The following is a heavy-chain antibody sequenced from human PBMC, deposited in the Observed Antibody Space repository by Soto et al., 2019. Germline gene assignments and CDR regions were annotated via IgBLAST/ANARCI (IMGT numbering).Heavy chain of an antibody. CDR1: GGSISSGGYY. CDR2: IYYSGST. Sequence: QVQLQESGPGLVKPSQTLSLTCTVSGGSISSGGYYWSWIRQHPGKGLEWIGYIYYSGSTYYNPSLKSRVTISVDTSKNQFYLKLSSVTAADTAVYYCARVELSSSWYGLDYWGQGTLVTVSS. J-gene: IGHJ4*02. V-gene: IGHV4-31*03. D-gene: IGHD6-13*01. CDR3: ARVELSSSWYGLDY.